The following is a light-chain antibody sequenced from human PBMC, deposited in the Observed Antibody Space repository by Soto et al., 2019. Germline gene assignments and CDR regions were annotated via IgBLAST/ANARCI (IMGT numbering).Light chain of an antibody. CDR2: GNS. CDR1: SSNIWAGYE. CDR3: QSYDSSLSGSYV. V-gene: IGLV1-40*01. Sequence: QSLLTQAPSVSGAPGQRVTISCTGSSSNIWAGYEVHWYQQLPGTAPKLLIYGNSNRPSGVPDRFSGSKSGTSASLAITGLQAEYEADYYCQSYDSSLSGSYVFGTGTKVTVL. J-gene: IGLJ1*01.